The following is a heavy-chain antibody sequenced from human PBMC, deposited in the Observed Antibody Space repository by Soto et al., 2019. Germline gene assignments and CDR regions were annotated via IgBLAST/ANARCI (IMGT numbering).Heavy chain of an antibody. CDR2: IYHSGST. CDR3: ARGGDGFDL. V-gene: IGHV4-31*02. J-gene: IGHJ3*01. Sequence: WTWIRQHPGKGLEWIGYIYHSGSTYYSPSLKSRVTISVDTSENQFSLKLTSMTAADTAVYYCARGGDGFDLWGQGKVVTVSS.